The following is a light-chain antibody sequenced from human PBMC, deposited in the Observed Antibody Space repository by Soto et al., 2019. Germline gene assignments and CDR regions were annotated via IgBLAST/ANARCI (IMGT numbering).Light chain of an antibody. CDR1: QTVSSW. CDR2: KAS. J-gene: IGKJ2*01. CDR3: QQYNSYPYT. V-gene: IGKV1-5*03. Sequence: DIQMTQSPSTLSASVGDRVTITCRARQTVSSWLAWYQHKPGKAPKILIYKASNLETGVPSRFSGSGSGTEFALTISSLQPDDFATYYCQQYNSYPYTFGQGTKLEIK.